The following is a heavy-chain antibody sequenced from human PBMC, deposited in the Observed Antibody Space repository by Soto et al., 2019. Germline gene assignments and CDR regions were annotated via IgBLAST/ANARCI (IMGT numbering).Heavy chain of an antibody. Sequence: QVPLVQSGAEVKKPGSSVKVSCKASGGTFSSYTISWVRQAPGQGLEWMGRIIPILGIANYAQKFQGRVTITADKSTSTAYMELSSLRSEDTAVYYCARDRGVGATPAYFDYWGQGTLVTVSS. CDR3: ARDRGVGATPAYFDY. CDR1: GGTFSSYT. V-gene: IGHV1-69*08. J-gene: IGHJ4*02. CDR2: IIPILGIA. D-gene: IGHD1-26*01.